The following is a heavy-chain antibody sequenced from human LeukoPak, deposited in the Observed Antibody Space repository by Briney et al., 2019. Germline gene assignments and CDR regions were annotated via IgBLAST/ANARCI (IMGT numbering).Heavy chain of an antibody. CDR3: ARDRYGSGSRNRDY. J-gene: IGHJ4*02. CDR2: ISSGSSTI. D-gene: IGHD3-10*01. V-gene: IGHV3-48*04. CDR1: GFTFSSYS. Sequence: GGSLRLSCAASGFTFSSYSMNWVRQAPGKGLEWVSFISSGSSTIYYADSVKGRFTISRDNAKNSLYLQMNSLRAEDTAVYYCARDRYGSGSRNRDYWGQGTLVTVSS.